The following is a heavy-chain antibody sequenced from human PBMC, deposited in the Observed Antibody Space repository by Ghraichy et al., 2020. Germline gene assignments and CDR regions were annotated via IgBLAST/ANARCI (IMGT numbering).Heavy chain of an antibody. V-gene: IGHV3-43*01. J-gene: IGHJ4*02. D-gene: IGHD3-10*01. CDR2: ISWDGGST. Sequence: GESLNISCAASGFTFDDYTMHWVRQAPGKGLEWVSLISWDGGSTYYADSVKGRFTISRDNSKNSLYLQMNSLRTEDTALYYCAKDKSRGYFDYWGQGTLVTVSS. CDR1: GFTFDDYT. CDR3: AKDKSRGYFDY.